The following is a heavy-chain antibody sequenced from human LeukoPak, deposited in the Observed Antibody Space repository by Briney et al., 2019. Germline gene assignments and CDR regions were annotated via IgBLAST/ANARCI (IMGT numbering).Heavy chain of an antibody. CDR2: ICGSGGST. CDR3: AKTRGGWYYFDY. Sequence: PGGSLRLSCAASGFTFSSYAMSWVRQAPGKGLEWVSAICGSGGSTYYADSVKGRFTISRDNSKNTLYLQMNSLRAEDTAVYYCAKTRGGWYYFDYWGQGTLVTVSS. J-gene: IGHJ4*02. CDR1: GFTFSSYA. V-gene: IGHV3-23*01. D-gene: IGHD6-19*01.